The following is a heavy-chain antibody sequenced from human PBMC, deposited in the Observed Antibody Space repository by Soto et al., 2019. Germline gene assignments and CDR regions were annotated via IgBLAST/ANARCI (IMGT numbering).Heavy chain of an antibody. V-gene: IGHV4-31*03. CDR1: GGSIRSGGYY. CDR2: IYYSGST. J-gene: IGHJ4*02. CDR3: ARDLGGSSWPRPFDY. Sequence: TLSLNCTVSGGSIRSGGYYWSWIRQHPGKGLEWIGYIYYSGSTYYNPSLKSRVTISVDTSKNQFSLKLSSVTAADTAVYYCARDLGGSSWPRPFDYWGQGTLVTVSS. D-gene: IGHD6-13*01.